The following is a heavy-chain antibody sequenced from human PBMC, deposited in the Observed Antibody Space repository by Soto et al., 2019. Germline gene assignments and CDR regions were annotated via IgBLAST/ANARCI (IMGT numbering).Heavy chain of an antibody. CDR2: TVPIFGTA. D-gene: IGHD3-16*01. Sequence: QVQLVQSGAEVKKPGSSVKVSCKASGGTFSSYAIRWVRQAPGRGLEWMGGTVPIFGTANYAQKFQGRGPITADGSTSTAYMALSSLRSEATAVYYCSRETAGGRGFGGGGMDVWGQGTTVTVSS. V-gene: IGHV1-69*12. CDR3: SRETAGGRGFGGGGMDV. J-gene: IGHJ6*02. CDR1: GGTFSSYA.